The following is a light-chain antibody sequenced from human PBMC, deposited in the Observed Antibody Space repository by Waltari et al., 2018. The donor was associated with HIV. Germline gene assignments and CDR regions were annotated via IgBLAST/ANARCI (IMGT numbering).Light chain of an antibody. V-gene: IGLV1-47*01. CDR2: RND. Sequence: QSVLTQPPSASGNPGQRVTISCSGSSSNIGNNFIYWYQQFPGTAPKLLIYRNDQRPSGAPDRFSGSKSGTSASLAISGLRSEDEADYYCATWDDSLSGWVFSGGTKLTVL. CDR1: SSNIGNNF. CDR3: ATWDDSLSGWV. J-gene: IGLJ3*02.